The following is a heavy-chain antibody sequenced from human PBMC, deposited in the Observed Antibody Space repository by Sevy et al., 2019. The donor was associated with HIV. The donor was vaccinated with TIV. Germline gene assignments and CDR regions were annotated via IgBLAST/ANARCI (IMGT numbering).Heavy chain of an antibody. J-gene: IGHJ4*02. CDR3: AKDQERDYYDSSGYLSH. Sequence: GGCLRLSCAASGFTFSSYAMSWVRQAPGKGLEWVSAISGSGGSTYYADSVKGRFTISRDNSKNTLYLQMNSLRAEDTAVYYCAKDQERDYYDSSGYLSHWGQGTLVTVSS. V-gene: IGHV3-23*01. D-gene: IGHD3-22*01. CDR2: ISGSGGST. CDR1: GFTFSSYA.